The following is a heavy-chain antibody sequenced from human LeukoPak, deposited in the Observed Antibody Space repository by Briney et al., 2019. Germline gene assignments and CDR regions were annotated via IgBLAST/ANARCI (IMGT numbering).Heavy chain of an antibody. CDR2: INHSGST. V-gene: IGHV4-34*01. J-gene: IGHJ5*02. D-gene: IGHD4-17*01. CDR3: ARNGDYVRVTGRFDP. CDR1: GGSFSGYY. Sequence: SETLSLTCAVYGGSFSGYYWSWIRQPPGKGLEWIGEINHSGSTNYNPSLKSRVTISVDTSKNQFSLKLSSVTAVDTAVYYCARNGDYVRVTGRFDPWGQGTLVTVSS.